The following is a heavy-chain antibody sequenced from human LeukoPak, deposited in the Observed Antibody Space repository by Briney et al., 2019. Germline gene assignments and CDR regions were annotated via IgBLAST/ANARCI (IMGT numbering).Heavy chain of an antibody. D-gene: IGHD5-12*01. CDR2: ISRSSSIM. CDR3: ARVRWSATTYYFDY. Sequence: GGSLRLSCAASGFTFSSYNMNWVRQAPGKGLEWVSYISRSSSIMYYADSVKGRFTISRDNAKNSLYLQMNSLRGEDTAVYYCARVRWSATTYYFDYWGQGTLVTVSS. V-gene: IGHV3-48*01. J-gene: IGHJ4*02. CDR1: GFTFSSYN.